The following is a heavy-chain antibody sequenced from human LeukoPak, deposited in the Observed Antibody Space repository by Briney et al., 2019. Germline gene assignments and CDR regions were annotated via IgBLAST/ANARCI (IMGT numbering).Heavy chain of an antibody. CDR2: MNPNSGNT. D-gene: IGHD6-13*01. J-gene: IGHJ4*02. CDR1: GYTFTSYD. CDR3: ARGPRTQDPGIAAAGLGSYYFDY. V-gene: IGHV1-8*01. Sequence: ASVKVSCKASGYTFTSYDINWVRQATGQGLEWMGWMNPNSGNTGYAQKFQGRVTITRNTSISTAYMELSSLRSEDTAVYYCARGPRTQDPGIAAAGLGSYYFDYWGQGTLVTVSS.